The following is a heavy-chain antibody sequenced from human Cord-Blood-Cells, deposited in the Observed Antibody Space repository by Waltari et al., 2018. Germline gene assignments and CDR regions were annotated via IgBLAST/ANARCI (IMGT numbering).Heavy chain of an antibody. J-gene: IGHJ3*01. CDR3: AKHHNWGDAFDV. D-gene: IGHD7-27*01. Sequence: EVQLVESGGGWIQPGGYLRLSCAASGLTVCCNSMLLVRQAPGKGLEWVSVIYSGGSTYYADSVKGRFTISRDDSKNTLYLQMNSLRAEDTAVYYCAKHHNWGDAFDVWGQGTMVTVSS. CDR2: IYSGGST. V-gene: IGHV3-53*01. CDR1: GLTVCCNS.